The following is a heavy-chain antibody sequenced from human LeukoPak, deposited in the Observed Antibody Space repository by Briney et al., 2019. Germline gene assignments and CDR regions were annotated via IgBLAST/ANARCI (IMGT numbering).Heavy chain of an antibody. J-gene: IGHJ6*02. CDR3: ARSRSVYDILTGAKIPNYYYGMDV. CDR2: INPNSGGT. Sequence: GASVKVSCKASGYTFTGYYMHWVRQAPGQGLEWMGWINPNSGGTNYAQKFQGWVTMTRDTSISTAYMELSRLRSDDTAVYYCARSRSVYDILTGAKIPNYYYGMDVWDQGTTVTVSS. D-gene: IGHD3-9*01. CDR1: GYTFTGYY. V-gene: IGHV1-2*04.